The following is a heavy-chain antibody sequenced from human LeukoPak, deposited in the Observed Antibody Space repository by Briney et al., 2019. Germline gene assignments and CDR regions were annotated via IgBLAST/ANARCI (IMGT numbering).Heavy chain of an antibody. Sequence: SETLSLTCTVSGGSISSSSYYWGWIRQPPGKGLEWIGNIYYSGSTYYNPSLKSRVTMSVDTSKNQFSLKLSSVTAAETAVYYCARQTPYLYFDYWGQGTLVTVSS. V-gene: IGHV4-39*01. D-gene: IGHD2-15*01. J-gene: IGHJ4*02. CDR3: ARQTPYLYFDY. CDR1: GGSISSSSYY. CDR2: IYYSGST.